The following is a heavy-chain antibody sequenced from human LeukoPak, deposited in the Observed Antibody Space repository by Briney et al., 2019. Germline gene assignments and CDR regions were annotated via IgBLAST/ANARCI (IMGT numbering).Heavy chain of an antibody. CDR3: ARDARSSSCGY. V-gene: IGHV3-11*01. D-gene: IGHD6-13*01. CDR2: ISSSGSTI. Sequence: GGSLRLSCAASGFTFSSYAMSWIRQAPGKGLEWVSYISSSGSTIYYADSVKGRFTISRDNAKNSLYLQMNSLRAEDTAVYYCARDARSSSCGYWGQGTLVTVSS. CDR1: GFTFSSYA. J-gene: IGHJ4*02.